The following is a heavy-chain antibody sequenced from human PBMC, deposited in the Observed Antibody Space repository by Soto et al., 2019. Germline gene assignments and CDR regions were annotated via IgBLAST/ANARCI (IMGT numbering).Heavy chain of an antibody. Sequence: GGSLRLAWAASGVTFSSYDLSGGRQGPGKGLEWVSTISGGGGSAYDADSVKGRFTISRDNSKNTLYLQMNSLRAEDTAVYYCAKARITGITPDLYSGMDVWRPGTKATV. CDR1: GVTFSSYD. CDR2: ISGGGGSA. V-gene: IGHV3-23*01. J-gene: IGHJ6*02. CDR3: AKARITGITPDLYSGMDV. D-gene: IGHD1-20*01.